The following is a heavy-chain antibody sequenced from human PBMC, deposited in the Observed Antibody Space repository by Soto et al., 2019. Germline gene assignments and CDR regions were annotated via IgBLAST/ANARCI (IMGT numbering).Heavy chain of an antibody. J-gene: IGHJ4*02. Sequence: GGSLRLSCAGSGLPFSDYYMTWIRQAPGKGLEWIAYISNTGITKYYADSVKGRFTVSRDNADNSLHLQLSSLRVEDSAMYFCVRGWTSGGSLGDWGQGTVVTVSS. V-gene: IGHV3-11*01. D-gene: IGHD2-15*01. CDR2: ISNTGITK. CDR1: GLPFSDYY. CDR3: VRGWTSGGSLGD.